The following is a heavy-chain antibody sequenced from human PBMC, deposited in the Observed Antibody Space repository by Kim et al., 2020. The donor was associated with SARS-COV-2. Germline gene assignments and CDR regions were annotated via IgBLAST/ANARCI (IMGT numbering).Heavy chain of an antibody. J-gene: IGHJ5*02. CDR3: TRRGTITGTTWGNLFET. D-gene: IGHD1-20*01. CDR2: IRSKANSYAT. V-gene: IGHV3-73*01. Sequence: GGSLRLSCAASGFTFSGSAMHWVRQASGKGLEWVGRIRSKANSYATAYAASVKGRFTISRDDSKNTAYLQMNSLKTEDTAVYYCTRRGTITGTTWGNLFETWGQGTLVTVSS. CDR1: GFTFSGSA.